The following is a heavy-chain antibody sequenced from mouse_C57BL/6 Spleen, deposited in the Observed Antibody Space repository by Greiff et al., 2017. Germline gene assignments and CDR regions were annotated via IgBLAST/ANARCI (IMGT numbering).Heavy chain of an antibody. Sequence: EVHLVESGGGLVKPGGSLKLSCAASGFTFSDYGMHWVRQAPEKGLEWVAYISSGRSTIYYADTVKGRFTISRDNAKNTLFLPITSLRSEDTAMYYCAEASFAMDYWGQGTSVTVSA. V-gene: IGHV5-17*01. CDR3: AEASFAMDY. CDR2: ISSGRSTI. D-gene: IGHD3-2*02. J-gene: IGHJ4*01. CDR1: GFTFSDYG.